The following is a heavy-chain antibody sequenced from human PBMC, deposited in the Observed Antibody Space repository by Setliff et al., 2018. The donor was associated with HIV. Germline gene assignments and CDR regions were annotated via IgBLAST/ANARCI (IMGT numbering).Heavy chain of an antibody. V-gene: IGHV4-31*03. J-gene: IGHJ6*02. CDR1: GGSLSSGGYY. CDR2: VYYSGST. Sequence: SETLSLTCTVSGGSLSSGGYYWNWIRQRPGKGLEWIGYVYYSGSTFYNPSLKSRLTISVDTSKNQFSLKLSSVTTADTAVYYCARAEGATYYNFSYYYGMDVWGQGTTVTVSS. CDR3: ARAEGATYYNFSYYYGMDV. D-gene: IGHD3-3*01.